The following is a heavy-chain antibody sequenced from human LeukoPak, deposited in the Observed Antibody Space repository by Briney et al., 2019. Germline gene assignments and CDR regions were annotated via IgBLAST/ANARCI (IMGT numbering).Heavy chain of an antibody. CDR3: ARDYKYAFDN. CDR1: GFTFSDYS. Sequence: GGSLRLSCAASGFTFSDYSMNWFRQAPGKGLEGISYIGIDSGNTNYADSVKGRFTISGDKAKNSLYLQMNSLRVEDPAVYYCARDYKYAFDNWGQGTLVTVSS. CDR2: IGIDSGNT. V-gene: IGHV3-48*01. J-gene: IGHJ4*02. D-gene: IGHD5-24*01.